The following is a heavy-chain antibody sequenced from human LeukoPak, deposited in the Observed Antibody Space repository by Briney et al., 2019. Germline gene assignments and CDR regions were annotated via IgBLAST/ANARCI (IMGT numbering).Heavy chain of an antibody. CDR2: INPNSGDT. Sequence: ASVKVSCKASGYTFTGCYMHWVRQAPGQGLEWMGWINPNSGDTNYAQKFQGRVTMTRDTSISTAYMELSSLTSDDTAVYFCARSAEHCNNGVCFTDYYMDVWGKGTTVTVSS. D-gene: IGHD2-8*01. CDR1: GYTFTGCY. V-gene: IGHV1-2*02. CDR3: ARSAEHCNNGVCFTDYYMDV. J-gene: IGHJ6*03.